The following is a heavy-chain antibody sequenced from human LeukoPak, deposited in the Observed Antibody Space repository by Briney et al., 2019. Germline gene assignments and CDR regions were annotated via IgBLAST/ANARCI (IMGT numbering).Heavy chain of an antibody. D-gene: IGHD2-2*01. CDR2: IYYSGST. Sequence: PSETLSLTCTVSGGSISSSSYYWGWIRQPPGKGLEWIGSIYYSGSTYYNPSLKSRVTISVDTSKNQFSLKLSSVTAADTAVYYCARDTQRYCSSTSCFVGMDVWGQGTTVTVSS. J-gene: IGHJ6*02. CDR3: ARDTQRYCSSTSCFVGMDV. V-gene: IGHV4-39*07. CDR1: GGSISSSSYY.